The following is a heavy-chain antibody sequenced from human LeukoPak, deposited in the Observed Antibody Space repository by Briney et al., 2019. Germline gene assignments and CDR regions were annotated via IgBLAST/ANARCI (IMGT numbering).Heavy chain of an antibody. Sequence: GGSLRLSCAVSGFTVSGHYMSWVRQAPGKGLEWVSVLYSGGDTYYADSVKGRFTISRDNSKNTLYLQMNSLRAEDTAVYYCAKQSVATGDFDYWGQGTLVTVSS. D-gene: IGHD5-12*01. CDR3: AKQSVATGDFDY. CDR1: GFTVSGHY. CDR2: LYSGGDT. V-gene: IGHV3-66*04. J-gene: IGHJ4*02.